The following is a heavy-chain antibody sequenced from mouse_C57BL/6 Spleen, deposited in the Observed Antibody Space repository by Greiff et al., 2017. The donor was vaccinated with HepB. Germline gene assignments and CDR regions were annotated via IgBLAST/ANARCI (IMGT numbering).Heavy chain of an antibody. CDR2: IDPSDSYT. CDR3: ARRGTYYYGSSYGYFDV. D-gene: IGHD1-1*01. V-gene: IGHV1-69*01. CDR1: GYTFTSYW. Sequence: QVQLQQPGAELVMPGASVKLSCKASGYTFTSYWMHWVKQRPGQGLEWIGEIDPSDSYTNYNQKVKGKSTLTVDKSSSTAYMQLSSLTSEDSAVYYCARRGTYYYGSSYGYFDVWGTGTTVTVCS. J-gene: IGHJ1*03.